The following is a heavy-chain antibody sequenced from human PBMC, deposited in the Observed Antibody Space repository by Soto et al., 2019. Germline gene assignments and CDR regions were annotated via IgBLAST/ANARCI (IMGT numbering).Heavy chain of an antibody. CDR2: MNPNSGNT. V-gene: IGHV1-8*01. J-gene: IGHJ5*02. CDR1: GYTFTSYD. CDR3: ARGPHSRRSRWFDP. Sequence: QVQLVQSGAEVKKPGASVKVSCKASGYTFTSYDINWVRQATGQGLEWMGWMNPNSGNTGYAQKFQGRVTMTRNTSISTAYMELISLRSEDPAVYYCARGPHSRRSRWFDPWGQGTLVTVSS.